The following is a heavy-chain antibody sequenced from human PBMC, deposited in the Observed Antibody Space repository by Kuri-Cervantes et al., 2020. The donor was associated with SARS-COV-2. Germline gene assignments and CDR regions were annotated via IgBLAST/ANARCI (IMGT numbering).Heavy chain of an antibody. CDR3: AVNGYSSSWYGY. Sequence: GESLKISCAASGFTFSSYWMSWVRQAPGKGLEWVANIKQDGSEKYYVDSVKGRFTISRDNAKNSLYLQMSSLRAEDTALYYCAVNGYSSSWYGYWGQGTLVTVSS. J-gene: IGHJ4*02. CDR1: GFTFSSYW. CDR2: IKQDGSEK. D-gene: IGHD6-13*01. V-gene: IGHV3-7*03.